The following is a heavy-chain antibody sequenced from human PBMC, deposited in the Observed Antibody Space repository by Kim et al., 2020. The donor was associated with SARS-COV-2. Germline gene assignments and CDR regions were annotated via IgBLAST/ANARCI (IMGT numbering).Heavy chain of an antibody. CDR3: AREDIAVADQLDY. CDR1: GGSISSSSYY. J-gene: IGHJ4*02. CDR2: IYYSGST. V-gene: IGHV4-39*02. D-gene: IGHD6-19*01. Sequence: SETLSLTCTVSGGSISSSSYYWGWIRQPPGKGLEWIGSIYYSGSTYYNPSLKSRVTISVDTSKNQFSLKLSSVTAADTAVYYCAREDIAVADQLDYWGQGTLVTVSS.